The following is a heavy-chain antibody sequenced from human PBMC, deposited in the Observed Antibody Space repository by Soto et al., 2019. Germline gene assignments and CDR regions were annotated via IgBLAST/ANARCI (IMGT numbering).Heavy chain of an antibody. CDR2: IYYSGST. Sequence: PSETLSPTLPVSGGSLSSYHWGWVRQPPGKGLEWIGYIYYSGSTNYNPSLKSRVSISVDTSKNQFSLKLSSVTAADTAVYYGARRVPYYYYMDVWGKGTTVTVAS. CDR3: ARRVPYYYYMDV. J-gene: IGHJ6*03. V-gene: IGHV4-59*08. CDR1: GGSLSSYH.